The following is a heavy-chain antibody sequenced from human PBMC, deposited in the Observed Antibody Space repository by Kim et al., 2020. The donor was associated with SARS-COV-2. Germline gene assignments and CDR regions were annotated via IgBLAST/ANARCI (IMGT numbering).Heavy chain of an antibody. CDR1: GFTFSSYG. V-gene: IGHV3-30*18. D-gene: IGHD3-10*01. CDR2: ISYDGSNK. CDR3: AKETVRGAYGMDV. J-gene: IGHJ6*02. Sequence: GGSLRLSCAASGFTFSSYGMHWVRQAPGKGLEWVAVISYDGSNKYYADSVKGRFTISRDNSKNTLYLQMNSLGAEDTAVYYCAKETVRGAYGMDVWGQGTTVTVSS.